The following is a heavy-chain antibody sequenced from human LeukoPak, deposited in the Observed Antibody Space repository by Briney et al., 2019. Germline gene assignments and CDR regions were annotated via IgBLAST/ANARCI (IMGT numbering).Heavy chain of an antibody. CDR3: ARGPRRGYYGSDYYMDV. V-gene: IGHV1-18*01. D-gene: IGHD3-10*01. CDR2: ISAYNGNT. Sequence: ASVKVSCKASGYTFTSYGISWVRQAPGQGLEWMGWISAYNGNTNYAQKLQGRVTMTTDTSTSTAYMELRSLRSDDTAVYYCARGPRRGYYGSDYYMDVWGKGTTVTISS. CDR1: GYTFTSYG. J-gene: IGHJ6*03.